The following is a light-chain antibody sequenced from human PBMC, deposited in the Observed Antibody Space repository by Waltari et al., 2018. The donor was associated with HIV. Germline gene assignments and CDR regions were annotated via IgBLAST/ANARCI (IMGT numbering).Light chain of an antibody. CDR2: KDI. CDR3: QSTDHDGTWV. CDR1: PLPKKY. Sequence: SYELTQTPSVSVSPGQTATISCSRGPLPKKYSSWYGQKPGQAPGVIINKDIKRPSGIPGRIAGSRSGTGVTLTISDVQAEDEGDYYCQSTDHDGTWVFGGGTKLTV. V-gene: IGLV3-25*03. J-gene: IGLJ3*02.